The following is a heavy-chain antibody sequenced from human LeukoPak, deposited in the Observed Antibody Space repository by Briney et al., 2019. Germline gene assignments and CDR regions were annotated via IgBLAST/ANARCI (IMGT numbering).Heavy chain of an antibody. CDR3: ARDLVAGTLPLGWFDP. Sequence: GSSVKVSCKASGGTFSSYAISWVRQAPGQGLEWMGWISAYNGNTNYAQKLQGRVTMTTDTSTSTAYMELRSLRSDDTAVYYCARDLVAGTLPLGWFDPWGQGTLVTVSS. D-gene: IGHD6-19*01. CDR2: ISAYNGNT. V-gene: IGHV1-18*01. CDR1: GGTFSSYA. J-gene: IGHJ5*02.